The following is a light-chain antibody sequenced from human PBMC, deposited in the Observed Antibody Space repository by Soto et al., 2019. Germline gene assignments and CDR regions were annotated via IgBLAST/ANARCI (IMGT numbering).Light chain of an antibody. V-gene: IGKV3-15*01. J-gene: IGKJ2*01. Sequence: EIVMTQSPATLSVSPGERATLSCRASQRVDSNLAWYQQKPGQAPRLLIYGASTRATGIPARFSGSGSGTQFTLTISSLQSEDFAVYYCQQYANWTPYTFGQGTKLEV. CDR1: QRVDSN. CDR3: QQYANWTPYT. CDR2: GAS.